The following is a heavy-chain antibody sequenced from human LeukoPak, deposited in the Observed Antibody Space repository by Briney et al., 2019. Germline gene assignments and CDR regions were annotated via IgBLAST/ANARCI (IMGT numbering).Heavy chain of an antibody. D-gene: IGHD5-24*01. Sequence: EASVKVSCKASGYTFTGYYIHWVRQAPGQGLEWMGWINPNSGGTNYAQKFQGRVTMTRDTSISTAYMELSRLRSDDTAVYYCARLNTVEMAPQEIDYWGQGTLVTVSS. J-gene: IGHJ4*02. V-gene: IGHV1-2*02. CDR1: GYTFTGYY. CDR2: INPNSGGT. CDR3: ARLNTVEMAPQEIDY.